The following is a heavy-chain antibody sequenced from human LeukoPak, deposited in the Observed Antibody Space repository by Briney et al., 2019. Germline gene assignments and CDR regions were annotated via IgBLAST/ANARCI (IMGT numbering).Heavy chain of an antibody. CDR3: AKDRKWSYYGFDY. CDR1: QFTFSDCG. D-gene: IGHD3-10*01. Sequence: PGMSLRLSCAASQFTFSDCGMHWVRQAPGKGLEWVALISHDGSNKYYADSAKGRFIISRDNSKNTLYLELNSLRVEDTAVYYCAKDRKWSYYGFDYWGQGTLVTVSS. J-gene: IGHJ4*02. CDR2: ISHDGSNK. V-gene: IGHV3-30*18.